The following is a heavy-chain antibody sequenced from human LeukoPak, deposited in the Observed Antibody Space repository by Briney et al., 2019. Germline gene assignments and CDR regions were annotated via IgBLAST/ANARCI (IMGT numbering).Heavy chain of an antibody. J-gene: IGHJ5*02. Sequence: GESLKISCKGSGYSFTSYWIGWVRQMPGKGLEWMGIIYPGDSDTRYSPSFQGQVTISADKSISTAYLQWSSLKASDTAMYYCARRGIAVAANRLGKNNWFDPWGQGTLVTVSS. CDR1: GYSFTSYW. V-gene: IGHV5-51*01. D-gene: IGHD6-19*01. CDR2: IYPGDSDT. CDR3: ARRGIAVAANRLGKNNWFDP.